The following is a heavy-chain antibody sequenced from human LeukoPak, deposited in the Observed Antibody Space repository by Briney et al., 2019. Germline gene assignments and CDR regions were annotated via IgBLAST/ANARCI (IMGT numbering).Heavy chain of an antibody. CDR2: IYTSGST. V-gene: IGHV4-61*02. J-gene: IGHJ5*02. CDR3: ARERFDFWSGYYRKDWFDP. Sequence: KASQTLSLTCSVSSDSISSGSYYWSWIRQPAGKGLEWIGRIYTSGSTNYNPSLKSRVTMSVDTSKNQFSLKLSSVTAADTAVYYCARERFDFWSGYYRKDWFDPWGQGTLVTVSS. D-gene: IGHD3-3*01. CDR1: SDSISSGSYY.